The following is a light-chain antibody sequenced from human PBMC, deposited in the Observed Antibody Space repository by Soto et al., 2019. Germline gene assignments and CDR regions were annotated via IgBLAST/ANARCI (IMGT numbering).Light chain of an antibody. V-gene: IGLV2-11*01. CDR1: SSDVGGYNY. Sequence: QSALTQPRSVSGSPGQSATISCTGTSSDVGGYNYVSWYQQYPGKAPKLMIYDVNKRPSGVPDRFSGSKSGNTASLTISGLQAEDEADYYCCSYAGSNTLIFGGGTKLTVL. CDR2: DVN. J-gene: IGLJ2*01. CDR3: CSYAGSNTLI.